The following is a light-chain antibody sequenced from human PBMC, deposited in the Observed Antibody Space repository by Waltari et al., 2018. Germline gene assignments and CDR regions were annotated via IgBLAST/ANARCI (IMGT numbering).Light chain of an antibody. V-gene: IGKV2-30*01. CDR2: RIS. J-gene: IGKJ2*01. CDR3: MQATHWPYT. CDR1: QSLANSAGNAY. Sequence: DVVMTQSPLSLPVTLGQPASISCSSSQSLANSAGNAYLNWFHQRPGQSPRRLIYRISHRDSGVPDRFSGSGSGTDFTLRISRVEAEDVGGVYYCMQATHWPYTFGQGTKLDIK.